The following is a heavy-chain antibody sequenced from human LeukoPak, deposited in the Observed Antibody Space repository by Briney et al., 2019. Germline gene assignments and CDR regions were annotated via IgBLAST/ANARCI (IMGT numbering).Heavy chain of an antibody. Sequence: ASVKVSCKASGYTFTGYYMHWVRQAPGQGLEWMGRINPNSGGTNYAQKFQGRVTMTRDTSISTAYMELSRLRSDDTAVYYCARGLRFLEWLLSVWGQGTLVIVSS. CDR3: ARGLRFLEWLLSV. D-gene: IGHD3-3*01. CDR2: INPNSGGT. V-gene: IGHV1-2*06. CDR1: GYTFTGYY. J-gene: IGHJ4*02.